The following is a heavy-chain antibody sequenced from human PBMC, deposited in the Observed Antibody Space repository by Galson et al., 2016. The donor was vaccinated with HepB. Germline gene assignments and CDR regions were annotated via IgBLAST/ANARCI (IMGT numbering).Heavy chain of an antibody. D-gene: IGHD1-26*01. J-gene: IGHJ6*02. CDR3: SRELMGSKEYYYYGMDV. CDR1: GFSFSRYT. Sequence: SLRLSCAASGFSFSRYTMNWVRQAPGKGLEWVSFISRTSSTIYYADSVKGRFTISRDNAKNSLYLQMNSLRDEDTAVYYCSRELMGSKEYYYYGMDVWGQGTTVTVSS. CDR2: ISRTSSTI. V-gene: IGHV3-48*02.